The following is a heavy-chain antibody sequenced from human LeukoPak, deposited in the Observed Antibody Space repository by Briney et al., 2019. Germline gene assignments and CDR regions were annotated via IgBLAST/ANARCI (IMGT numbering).Heavy chain of an antibody. CDR3: TSCGYSYGSYFDY. CDR1: GFTFSGSA. V-gene: IGHV3-73*01. D-gene: IGHD5-18*01. Sequence: PGGSLRLSCAASGFTFSGSAMHWVRQASGEGLEWVGRIRSKANSYATAYAASVKGRFTISRDDSKNTAYLQMNSLKTEDTAVYYCTSCGYSYGSYFDYWGQGTLVTVSS. J-gene: IGHJ4*02. CDR2: IRSKANSYAT.